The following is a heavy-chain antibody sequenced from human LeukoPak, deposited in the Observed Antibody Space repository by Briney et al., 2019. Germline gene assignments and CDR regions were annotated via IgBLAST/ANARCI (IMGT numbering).Heavy chain of an antibody. CDR2: VSGSGGTT. V-gene: IGHV3-23*01. J-gene: IGHJ4*02. CDR1: GFTFSNHA. Sequence: GSLRLSCAASGFTFSNHAMSWVRQAPGTGLEWVSDVSGSGGTTYYADSVKGRFTISRDNAKNTLYLQMNGLRAEDTAVYYCAKDSGFSSSWQLAYWGQGTLVTVSA. CDR3: AKDSGFSSSWQLAY. D-gene: IGHD6-13*01.